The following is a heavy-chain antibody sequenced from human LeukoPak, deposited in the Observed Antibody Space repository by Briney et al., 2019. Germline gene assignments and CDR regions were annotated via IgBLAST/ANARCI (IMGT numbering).Heavy chain of an antibody. J-gene: IGHJ4*02. D-gene: IGHD3-3*01. CDR1: GGSISSYY. Sequence: PSETLSLTCTVSGGSISSYYWSWIRQPPGKGLEWIGYIYYSGSTNYNPSLKSRVTISVDTSKNQFSLKLSSVTAADTAVYYCARSGEQFLASPVDYWGQGTLVTVSS. CDR3: ARSGEQFLASPVDY. CDR2: IYYSGST. V-gene: IGHV4-59*01.